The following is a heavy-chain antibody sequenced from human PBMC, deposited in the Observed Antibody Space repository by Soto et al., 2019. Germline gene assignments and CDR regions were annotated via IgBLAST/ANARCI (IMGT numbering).Heavy chain of an antibody. CDR3: ARDPAHGGVSTPEAPYYYYYGMDV. Sequence: GGSLRLSCAASGITFSSKAMHWVRQAPGKGLEWVAVTSYDGINKYYADSVKGRFTISRDNSKNTLYLQMNSLRTEDTAVYYCARDPAHGGVSTPEAPYYYYYGMDVWGQGTTVTVSS. V-gene: IGHV3-30-3*01. CDR1: GITFSSKA. D-gene: IGHD5-12*01. J-gene: IGHJ6*02. CDR2: TSYDGINK.